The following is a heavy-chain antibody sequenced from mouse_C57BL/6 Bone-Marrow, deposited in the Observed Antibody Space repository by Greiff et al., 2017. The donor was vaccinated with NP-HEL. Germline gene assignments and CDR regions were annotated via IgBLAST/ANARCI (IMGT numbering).Heavy chain of an antibody. D-gene: IGHD2-12*01. J-gene: IGHJ3*01. V-gene: IGHV6-3*01. CDR1: GFTFSNYW. CDR2: IRLKSDNYAT. Sequence: EVQLVESGGGLVQPGGSMKLSCVASGFTFSNYWMNWVRQSPEKGLEWVAQIRLKSDNYATHYAESVKGRFTISRDDSKSSVYLQMNNLRAEDTGIYYCTGGGFYAWFAYWGQGTLVTVSA. CDR3: TGGGFYAWFAY.